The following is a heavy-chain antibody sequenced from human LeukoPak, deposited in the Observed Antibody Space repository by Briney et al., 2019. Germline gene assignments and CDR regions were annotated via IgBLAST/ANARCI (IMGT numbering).Heavy chain of an antibody. J-gene: IGHJ6*03. Sequence: SETLSLTCTVCGGSISSYYWSWMRQPPGKGLEWIGYNHYSGSTNYNSSLKSRVTISVDTSKNQFSLNVSSVTAADSALYYCARCGTNNRGYHYMDDWGKGTTVTVSS. CDR3: ARCGTNNRGYHYMDD. CDR2: NHYSGST. V-gene: IGHV4-59*01. D-gene: IGHD2/OR15-2a*01. CDR1: GGSISSYY.